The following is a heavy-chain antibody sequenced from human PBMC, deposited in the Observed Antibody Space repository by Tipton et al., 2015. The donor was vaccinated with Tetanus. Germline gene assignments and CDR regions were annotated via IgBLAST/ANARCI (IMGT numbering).Heavy chain of an antibody. CDR3: ARKWDIVAVSAANYYGLDV. D-gene: IGHD2-2*01. CDR2: IISIFGTA. V-gene: IGHV1-69*01. J-gene: IGHJ6*02. CDR1: GGTFSNYA. Sequence: QLVQSGAEVKKPGSSVRVSCKTSGGTFSNYAISWVRQAPGQGLEWMGGIISIFGTAKYAQKFQGRVTITADESTSTAYMELSSLRSEDTAVYYCARKWDIVAVSAANYYGLDVWGQGTTVTVPS.